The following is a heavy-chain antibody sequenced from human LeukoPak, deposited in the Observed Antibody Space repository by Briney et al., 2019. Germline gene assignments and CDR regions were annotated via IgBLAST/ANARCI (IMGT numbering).Heavy chain of an antibody. V-gene: IGHV4-59*01. CDR3: TRRVATTGIYAFDI. J-gene: IGHJ3*02. Sequence: ASETLSLTCTMSGGSISGGSISSYYWTWIRQPPGKGLEWIGYIYYSGSTNYNPSLKSRVTISLDTSKNQFSLKLYSVTAADTAVYYCTRRVATTGIYAFDIWGQGTMVTVSS. D-gene: IGHD1-1*01. CDR2: IYYSGST. CDR1: GGSISSYY.